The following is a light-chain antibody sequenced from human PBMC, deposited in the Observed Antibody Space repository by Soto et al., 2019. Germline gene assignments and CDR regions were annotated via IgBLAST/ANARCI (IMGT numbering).Light chain of an antibody. J-gene: IGKJ1*01. CDR3: QQNNSPSRT. CDR1: QSLRTNS. V-gene: IGKV3-20*01. Sequence: TLSAGTLSSSLWERATLSGMASQSLRTNSAAWYQQKPGQAPRLLISGVSSRAAGIPDRFSGGGSGTDFPLTISILAPEDFAVYCYQQNNSPSRTFGQGTKVDI. CDR2: GVS.